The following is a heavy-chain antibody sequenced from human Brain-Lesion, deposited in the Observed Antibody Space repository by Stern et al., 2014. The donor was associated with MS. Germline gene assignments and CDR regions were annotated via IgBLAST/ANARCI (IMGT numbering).Heavy chain of an antibody. Sequence: VQLQESGPGLVKPSQTLSLTCTVSGGSISSGSDYWSWIRQPAGKGLEWMGRIHPSGSAFYTPSLKSRVTISPDTSMNQFSLELNSATAADTAIYYCASGYRIFDYWGQGILVTVSS. D-gene: IGHD5-18*01. CDR3: ASGYRIFDY. CDR2: IHPSGSA. V-gene: IGHV4-61*02. J-gene: IGHJ4*02. CDR1: GGSISSGSDY.